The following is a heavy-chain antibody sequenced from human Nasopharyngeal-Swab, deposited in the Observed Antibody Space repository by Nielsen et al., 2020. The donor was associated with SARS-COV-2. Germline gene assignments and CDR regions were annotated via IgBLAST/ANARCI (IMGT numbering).Heavy chain of an antibody. CDR2: IYSGGSST. CDR1: GFTFSSYA. V-gene: IGHV3-23*03. J-gene: IGHJ6*02. CDR3: AKDHSPYGSGSYPYYYYGMDV. D-gene: IGHD3-10*01. Sequence: LSLTCAASGFTFSSYAMSWVHQAPGKGLEWVSVIYSGGSSTYYADSVKGRFTISRDNSKNTLYLQMNSLRAEDTAVYYCAKDHSPYGSGSYPYYYYGMDVWGQGTTVTVSS.